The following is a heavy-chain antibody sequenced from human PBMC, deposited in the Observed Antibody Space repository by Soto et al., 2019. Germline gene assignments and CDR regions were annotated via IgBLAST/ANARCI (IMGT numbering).Heavy chain of an antibody. J-gene: IGHJ5*02. CDR3: ARYSSLIAAAGTSNWFDP. V-gene: IGHV4-59*01. CDR1: GGSISSYY. Sequence: AETLSLTCTVSGGSISSYYWSWIRQPPGKGLEWIGYIYYSGSTNYNPSLKSRVTISVDTSKNQFSLKLSSVTAADTAVYYCARYSSLIAAAGTSNWFDPWGQGTLVTVSS. CDR2: IYYSGST. D-gene: IGHD6-13*01.